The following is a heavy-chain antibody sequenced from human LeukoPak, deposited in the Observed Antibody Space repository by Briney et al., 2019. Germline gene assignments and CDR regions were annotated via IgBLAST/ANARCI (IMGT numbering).Heavy chain of an antibody. Sequence: GGSLRLSCAASGFTVSSSYMYWVRQAPGKGLEWVSVIYSGERMFYADSVKGRFIISRDNSKNTVYLQMNSLRVEDTAVYYCARDQGFWSGYGMDVWGQGTTVIVSS. CDR2: IYSGERM. CDR1: GFTVSSSY. V-gene: IGHV3-53*01. CDR3: ARDQGFWSGYGMDV. D-gene: IGHD3-3*01. J-gene: IGHJ6*02.